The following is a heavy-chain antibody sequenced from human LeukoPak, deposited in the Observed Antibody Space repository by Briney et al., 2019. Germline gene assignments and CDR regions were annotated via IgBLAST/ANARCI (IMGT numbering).Heavy chain of an antibody. CDR3: ARGVTGDYGWKNYYYGMDV. V-gene: IGHV4-59*12. J-gene: IGHJ6*02. CDR1: AASISSYY. Sequence: SETLSLTCTVSAASISSYYWSWIRQPPGKGLEWIGYIYYSGSTNYNPSLKSRVAISVESSKNQFSLKLSSVTAADTAVYYCARGVTGDYGWKNYYYGMDVWGQGTTVTVSS. CDR2: IYYSGST. D-gene: IGHD3-9*01.